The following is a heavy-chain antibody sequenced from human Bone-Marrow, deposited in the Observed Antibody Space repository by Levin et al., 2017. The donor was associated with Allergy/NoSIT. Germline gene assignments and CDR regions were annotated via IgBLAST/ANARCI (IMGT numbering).Heavy chain of an antibody. Sequence: GESLKISCAASGFPFSTYWMHWVRQAPGKGLVWVSRINSDESNIRYADSVKGRFTISRDNAKNTLYLQMNSLRAEDTAVYYCARNGHMDVWGKGTTVTVSS. CDR1: GFPFSTYW. D-gene: IGHD2-8*01. CDR3: ARNGHMDV. J-gene: IGHJ6*03. V-gene: IGHV3-74*01. CDR2: INSDESNI.